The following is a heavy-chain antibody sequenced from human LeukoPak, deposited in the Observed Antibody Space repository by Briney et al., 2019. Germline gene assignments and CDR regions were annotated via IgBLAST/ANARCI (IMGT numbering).Heavy chain of an antibody. Sequence: PSETLSLTCAVYGGSFSGYYWSWIRQPPGKGLEWIGEINHSGSTNYNPSLKSRVTISVDTSKNQFSLKLSSVTAADTAVYYCASPHGYCSSTSCYGTTYYYGMDVWGKGTTVTVSS. CDR1: GGSFSGYY. CDR2: INHSGST. J-gene: IGHJ6*04. CDR3: ASPHGYCSSTSCYGTTYYYGMDV. V-gene: IGHV4-34*01. D-gene: IGHD2-2*01.